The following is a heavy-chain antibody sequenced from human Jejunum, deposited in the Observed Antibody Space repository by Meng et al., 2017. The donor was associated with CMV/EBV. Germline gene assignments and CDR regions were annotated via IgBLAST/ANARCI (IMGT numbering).Heavy chain of an antibody. J-gene: IGHJ6*02. D-gene: IGHD3-3*01. V-gene: IGHV3-30*04. Sequence: FTFDSSAIHWVRQAPGKGLEWVAIISSDGTKKDYADSVKGRFTISRDNSKNMIYVQMISLRPEDTAVYYCARDLESEQRDYGLDVWGQGTTVTVSS. CDR2: ISSDGTKK. CDR3: ARDLESEQRDYGLDV. CDR1: FTFDSSA.